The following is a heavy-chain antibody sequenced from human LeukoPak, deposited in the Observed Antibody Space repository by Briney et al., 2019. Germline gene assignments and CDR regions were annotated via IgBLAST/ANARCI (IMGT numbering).Heavy chain of an antibody. CDR1: GFTFSSYA. V-gene: IGHV3-23*01. Sequence: PGGSLRLSCAASGFTFSSYAMSWVRQAPGKGLEWVSATSGSGGSTYYADSVKGRFTISRDNSENTLYLQMNSLRAEDTAVYYCARWDSSGYFNWFDPWGQGTLVTVSS. CDR2: TSGSGGST. CDR3: ARWDSSGYFNWFDP. D-gene: IGHD3-22*01. J-gene: IGHJ5*02.